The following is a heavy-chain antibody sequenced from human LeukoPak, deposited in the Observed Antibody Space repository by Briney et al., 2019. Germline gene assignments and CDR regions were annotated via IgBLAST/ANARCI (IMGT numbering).Heavy chain of an antibody. CDR3: AKGLSSVVPTTRVPDY. V-gene: IGHV3-23*01. CDR1: GFTFSTDA. CDR2: ISSDGGAT. Sequence: GGSLRLSCAASGFTFSTDAMSWVRQAPGKGLEWVSTISSDGGATFYADSVKGRFTVSRDNPKNTLCLQMNSLRAEDTAVYYCAKGLSSVVPTTRVPDYWGQGTLVTV. J-gene: IGHJ4*02. D-gene: IGHD2-2*01.